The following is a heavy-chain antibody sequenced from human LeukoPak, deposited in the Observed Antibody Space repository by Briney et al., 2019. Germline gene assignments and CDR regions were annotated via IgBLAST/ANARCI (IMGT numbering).Heavy chain of an antibody. CDR3: AREYGSSRYFDY. CDR2: INSDGSFT. Sequence: PGGSLRLSCAASGFTFSSYWMHWVRQAPGKGLVWVSRINSDGSFTNYADSVKGRFTISRDNAKNTLYLQMNSLRAEDMAVYYCAREYGSSRYFDYWGQGTPVTVSS. D-gene: IGHD2-15*01. J-gene: IGHJ4*02. CDR1: GFTFSSYW. V-gene: IGHV3-74*01.